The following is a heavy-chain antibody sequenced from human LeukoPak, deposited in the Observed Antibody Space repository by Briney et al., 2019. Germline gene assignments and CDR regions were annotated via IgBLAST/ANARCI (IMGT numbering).Heavy chain of an antibody. J-gene: IGHJ4*02. CDR3: ARDRLVVVPAAIGGVFDY. D-gene: IGHD2-2*02. V-gene: IGHV1-18*03. Sequence: ASVKVSCKASGCTFTSYGISWVRQAPGQGLEWMGWISAYNGNTNYAQKLQGRVTMTTDTSTSTAYMELRSLRSDDMAVYYCARDRLVVVPAAIGGVFDYWGQGTLVTVSS. CDR1: GCTFTSYG. CDR2: ISAYNGNT.